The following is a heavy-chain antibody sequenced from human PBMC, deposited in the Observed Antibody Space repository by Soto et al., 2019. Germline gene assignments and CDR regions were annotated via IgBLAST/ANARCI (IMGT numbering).Heavy chain of an antibody. CDR2: ISPRSAYI. V-gene: IGHV3-21*01. J-gene: IGHJ4*02. CDR1: RFKFSDYS. CDR3: ATLIKTYYDDSSGYSQDY. Sequence: VGSLRLSCAASRFKFSDYSMNWVRQAPGKGLEWVSSISPRSAYIHYADAVKGRFIISRDDGKNALILQMNSLRAEDTAVYYCATLIKTYYDDSSGYSQDYWGQGTLVTAPQ. D-gene: IGHD3-22*01.